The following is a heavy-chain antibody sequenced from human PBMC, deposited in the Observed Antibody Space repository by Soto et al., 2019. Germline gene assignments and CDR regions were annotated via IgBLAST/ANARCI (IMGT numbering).Heavy chain of an antibody. D-gene: IGHD3-10*01. CDR3: ARVPHYYGSGSYTPLDYYCYGMDV. CDR1: GFTFSSYS. J-gene: IGHJ6*02. CDR2: NCSSSSTI. V-gene: IGHV3-48*02. Sequence: TGGSLRLSCAASGFTFSSYSMNWVRQAPGKGLERVSYNCSSSSTIYYADSVKGRFTISRDNAKNSLYLQMNSLRDEDTAVYYCARVPHYYGSGSYTPLDYYCYGMDVWGQGTTVTVSS.